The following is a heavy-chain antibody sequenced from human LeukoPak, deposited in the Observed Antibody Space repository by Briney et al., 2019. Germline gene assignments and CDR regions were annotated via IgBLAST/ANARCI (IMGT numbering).Heavy chain of an antibody. J-gene: IGHJ6*03. CDR1: GYTLTELS. V-gene: IGHV1-24*01. D-gene: IGHD2-2*01. CDR3: ARWGDCSSTSCVTPYYYYYMDV. CDR2: FDPEDGET. Sequence: ASVKVSCKVSGYTLTELSMHWVRQAPGKGLEWMGGFDPEDGETIYAQKFQGRVTMTEDTSTDTAYMELSSLRSEDTAVYYCARWGDCSSTSCVTPYYYYYMDVWGKGTTVTVSS.